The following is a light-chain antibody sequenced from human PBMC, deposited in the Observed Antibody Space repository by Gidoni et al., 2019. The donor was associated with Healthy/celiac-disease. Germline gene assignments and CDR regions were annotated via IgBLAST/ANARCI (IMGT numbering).Light chain of an antibody. CDR2: WAS. CDR1: QSVLYSSNNKNY. V-gene: IGKV4-1*01. CDR3: QQYYSTPLT. Sequence: DIVMTQSPDSLAVSLGERATINCKSSQSVLYSSNNKNYLAWYQQKPGQPPKLLIYWASTRESGVPDRFSGSGSGTDFTLTIRSLQAEDVAVYCCQQYYSTPLTFGQGTKVEIK. J-gene: IGKJ1*01.